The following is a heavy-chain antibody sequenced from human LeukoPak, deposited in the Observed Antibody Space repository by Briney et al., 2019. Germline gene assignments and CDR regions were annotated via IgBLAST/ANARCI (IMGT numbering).Heavy chain of an antibody. V-gene: IGHV3-30-3*01. Sequence: GGSLRLSCAASGFTFSSYAMHWVRQAPGKGLEWVAVISYDGSNKYYADSVKGRFTVSRDNSKNTLYLQMNSLRAEDTAVYYCARDRSSGSYYLDYWGQGTLVTVSS. CDR1: GFTFSSYA. D-gene: IGHD1-26*01. CDR2: ISYDGSNK. CDR3: ARDRSSGSYYLDY. J-gene: IGHJ4*02.